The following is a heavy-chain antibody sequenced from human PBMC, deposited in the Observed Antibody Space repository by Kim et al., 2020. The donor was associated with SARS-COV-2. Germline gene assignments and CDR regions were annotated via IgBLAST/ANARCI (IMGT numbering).Heavy chain of an antibody. Sequence: SETLSLTCTVSGGSISSYYWSWIRQPPGKGLEWIGYIYYSGSTNYNPSLKSRVTISVDTSKNQFSLKLSSVTAADTAVYYCARQGYSYGLEDYWGQGTLVTVSS. J-gene: IGHJ4*02. D-gene: IGHD5-18*01. CDR3: ARQGYSYGLEDY. V-gene: IGHV4-59*08. CDR2: IYYSGST. CDR1: GGSISSYY.